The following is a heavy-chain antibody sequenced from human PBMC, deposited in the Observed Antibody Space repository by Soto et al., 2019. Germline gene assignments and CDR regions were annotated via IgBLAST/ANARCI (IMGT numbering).Heavy chain of an antibody. CDR2: LYNSGST. CDR1: GGSIRSYY. V-gene: IGHV4-59*08. J-gene: IGHJ4*02. D-gene: IGHD2-15*01. Sequence: TSETLSLTCTVSGGSIRSYYWSWIRQAPGKGLEWIGYLYNSGSTVYNPSLKSRVTISVDTSKNQFSLKLSSVTAADTAVYYCARHTPAISISDHWGQGTLVTVSS. CDR3: ARHTPAISISDH.